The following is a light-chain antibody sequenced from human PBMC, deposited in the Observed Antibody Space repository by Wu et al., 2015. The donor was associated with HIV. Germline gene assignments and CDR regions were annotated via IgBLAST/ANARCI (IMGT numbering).Light chain of an antibody. CDR3: QQLNSYSFT. V-gene: IGKV1-13*02. CDR1: QGISSA. J-gene: IGKJ3*01. Sequence: AIQLTQSPSSLSASVGDRVTITCRASQGISSALAWYQQKPGKAPKLLIYDASSLESGVPSRFSGSGSGTEFTLTISSLQPEDFATYYCQQLNSYSFTFGPGTKVDIK. CDR2: DAS.